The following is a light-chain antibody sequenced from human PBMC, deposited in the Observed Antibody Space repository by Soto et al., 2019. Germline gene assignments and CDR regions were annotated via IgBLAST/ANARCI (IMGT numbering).Light chain of an antibody. CDR3: FSFTTDWTHA. Sequence: QSVLTQPASVSGSPGQSITISCTGSSSDIGAYNYVSWFQQYPGKAPKLIISEVSNRPSGVSNRFSGSKSGTAASLTISGLQTEDEADYFCFSFTTDWTHAFGTGTKLTVL. CDR2: EVS. V-gene: IGLV2-14*01. CDR1: SSDIGAYNY. J-gene: IGLJ1*01.